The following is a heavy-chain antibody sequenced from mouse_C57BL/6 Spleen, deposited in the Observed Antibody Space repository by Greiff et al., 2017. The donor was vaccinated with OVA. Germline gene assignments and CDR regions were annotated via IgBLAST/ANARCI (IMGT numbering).Heavy chain of an antibody. CDR1: GFNIKDYY. D-gene: IGHD1-3*01. V-gene: IGHV14-1*01. J-gene: IGHJ4*01. CDR2: IDPEDGDT. Sequence: VQLQQSGAELVRPGASVKLSCTASGFNIKDYYMHWVKQRPEQGLEWIGRIDPEDGDTEYAPKFQGKATMTVDTSSNTAYLQLSSLTSEDTAVYYCTLHNDRDAMDYWGQGTSVTVSS. CDR3: TLHNDRDAMDY.